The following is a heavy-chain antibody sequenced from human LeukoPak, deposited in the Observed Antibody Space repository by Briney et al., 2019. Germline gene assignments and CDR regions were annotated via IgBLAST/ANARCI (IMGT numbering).Heavy chain of an antibody. D-gene: IGHD4-17*01. V-gene: IGHV3-74*01. CDR1: GFTFTTYW. Sequence: GGSLRLSCAASGFTFTTYWMHWVRQAPGKGLVWVSRIKSDGTSTSYADSVKGRFTISRDNAKNTLYLQMNSLRAEDTAVYYCARGHGDFPVNCYFDLWGRGTLVTVSS. CDR2: IKSDGTST. CDR3: ARGHGDFPVNCYFDL. J-gene: IGHJ2*01.